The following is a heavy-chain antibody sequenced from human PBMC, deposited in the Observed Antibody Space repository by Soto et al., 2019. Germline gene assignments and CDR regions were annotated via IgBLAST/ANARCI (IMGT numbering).Heavy chain of an antibody. CDR3: ARVQGGYGYSYYYMDV. Sequence: SGTLSLTCTVSGGSISSGGYYWSWIRQHPGKGLEWIGYIYYSGSTYYNPSLKSRVTISVDTSKNQFSLKLSSVTAADTAVYYRARVQGGYGYSYYYMDVWGKGTTVTVSS. D-gene: IGHD5-12*01. CDR2: IYYSGST. J-gene: IGHJ6*03. V-gene: IGHV4-31*03. CDR1: GGSISSGGYY.